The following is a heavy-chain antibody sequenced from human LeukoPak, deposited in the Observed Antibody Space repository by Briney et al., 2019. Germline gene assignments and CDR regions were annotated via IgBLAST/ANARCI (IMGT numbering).Heavy chain of an antibody. CDR2: ISSSGSTI. CDR1: GFTFSDYY. D-gene: IGHD3-3*01. Sequence: GGPLRLSCAASGFTFSDYYMSWIRQAPGKGLEWVSYISSSGSTIYFADSVKGRFTISRDNAKNSLYLQMNSLRAEDTAVYYCAREGDDFWSGYRLYFDYWGQGTLVTVSS. J-gene: IGHJ4*02. V-gene: IGHV3-11*01. CDR3: AREGDDFWSGYRLYFDY.